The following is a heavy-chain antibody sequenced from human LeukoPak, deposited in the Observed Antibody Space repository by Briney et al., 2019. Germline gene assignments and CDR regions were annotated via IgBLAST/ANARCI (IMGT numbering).Heavy chain of an antibody. CDR3: AKDDAWGRYQD. CDR2: IRGNGVTT. J-gene: IGHJ1*01. V-gene: IGHV3-23*01. CDR1: GFTFSSYG. D-gene: IGHD3-16*01. Sequence: GGTLRLSCAASGFTFSSYGMNWVRQAPGKGLEWVSGIRGNGVTTYYADSVKGRFTISRDNSKNTLYLQMSSLGAEDTAVYFCAKDDAWGRYQDWGQGTLVTVSS.